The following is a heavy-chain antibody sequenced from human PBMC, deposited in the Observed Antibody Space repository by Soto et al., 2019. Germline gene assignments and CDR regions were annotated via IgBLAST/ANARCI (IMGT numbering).Heavy chain of an antibody. D-gene: IGHD3-16*01. CDR2: ISYDGSNK. Sequence: GGSLRLSCAASGFTFSSYAMHWVRQAPGKGLEWVAVISYDGSNKYYADSVKGRFTISRDNSKNTLYLQMNSLRAEDTAVYYCAKDAYDYVPYPDYWGQGTLVTVSS. CDR1: GFTFSSYA. V-gene: IGHV3-30-3*01. J-gene: IGHJ4*02. CDR3: AKDAYDYVPYPDY.